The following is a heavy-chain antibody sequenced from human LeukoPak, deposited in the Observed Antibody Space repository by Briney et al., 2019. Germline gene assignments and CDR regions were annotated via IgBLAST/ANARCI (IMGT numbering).Heavy chain of an antibody. CDR2: IYYSGST. D-gene: IGHD4-17*01. J-gene: IGHJ4*02. V-gene: IGHV4-59*08. CDR1: GGSISSYY. Sequence: PSETLSLTCTVSGGSISSYYWSWIRQPPGKGLEWIGYIYYSGSTNYNPSLKSRVTISVDTSKNQFSLKLSSVTAADTAVYYCARLDYGDYTGGYWGQGTLVTVSS. CDR3: ARLDYGDYTGGY.